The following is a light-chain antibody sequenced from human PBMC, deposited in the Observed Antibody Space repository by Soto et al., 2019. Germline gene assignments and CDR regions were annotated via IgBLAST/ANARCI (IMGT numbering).Light chain of an antibody. CDR3: QQYNSYPYT. J-gene: IGKJ2*01. V-gene: IGKV1-5*01. Sequence: DIQMTQSPSTLSETVENRVTITCRASQSISAWLAWYQQKPGKAPKLLIYDASSLESEVPSRFSGSGSGTEFTLTISSLHPDDFATYYCQQYNSYPYTFGQGTKVDIK. CDR2: DAS. CDR1: QSISAW.